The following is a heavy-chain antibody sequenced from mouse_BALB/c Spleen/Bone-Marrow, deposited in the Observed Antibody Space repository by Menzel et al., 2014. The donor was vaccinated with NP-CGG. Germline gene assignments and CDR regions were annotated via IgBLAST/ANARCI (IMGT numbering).Heavy chain of an antibody. CDR3: ARGLYGNYGE. CDR2: ILPGSGRA. J-gene: IGHJ4*01. V-gene: IGHV1-9*01. CDR1: GYIFSSYW. D-gene: IGHD2-1*01. Sequence: VMLVESGAELMKPGASVKISCKATGYIFSSYWIEWIKQRPGRGLEWIGEILPGSGRANYNENFKSKATFTADTSSNTAYMQLSSLTSEDSAVYYCARGLYGNYGEWGQGASVTVSS.